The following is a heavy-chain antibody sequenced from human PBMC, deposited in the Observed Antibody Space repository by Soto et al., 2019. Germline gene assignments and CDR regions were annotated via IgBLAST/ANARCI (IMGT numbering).Heavy chain of an antibody. CDR2: IYSGGST. CDR1: GFTVSSDY. D-gene: IGHD1-1*01. Sequence: EVQLVESGGGLIQPGGSLRLSCAASGFTVSSDYMSWVRQAPGKGLEWVSVIYSGGSTYYADSVKGRFTISRDNSKNTLYLQMTGLRAEDTAVYYCARVGTSYRVGLYGMDVWGQGSTVTVSS. CDR3: ARVGTSYRVGLYGMDV. J-gene: IGHJ6*02. V-gene: IGHV3-53*01.